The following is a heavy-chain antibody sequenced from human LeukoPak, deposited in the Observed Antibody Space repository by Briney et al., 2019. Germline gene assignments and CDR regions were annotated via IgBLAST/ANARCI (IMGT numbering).Heavy chain of an antibody. V-gene: IGHV3-33*01. Sequence: GGSLRLSCAASGFTFSSYGMHWVRQAPGKGLEGVAVIWYDGSNKYYADSVKGRFTISRDNSKNTLYLQMNSLRAEDTAVYYCARDAVASGYGDYYYGMDVWGQGTTVTVSS. CDR1: GFTFSSYG. CDR2: IWYDGSNK. D-gene: IGHD5-12*01. J-gene: IGHJ6*02. CDR3: ARDAVASGYGDYYYGMDV.